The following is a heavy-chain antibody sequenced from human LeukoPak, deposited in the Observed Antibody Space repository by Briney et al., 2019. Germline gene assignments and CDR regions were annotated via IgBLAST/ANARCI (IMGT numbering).Heavy chain of an antibody. CDR3: ARVGTYGSGSYLSWVDY. J-gene: IGHJ4*02. V-gene: IGHV4-59*01. D-gene: IGHD3-10*01. CDR2: IYYSGST. Sequence: SETLSLTCTVSGGSISSYYWRWIRQPPGKGLEWIGYIYYSGSTNYNPSLKSRVTISVDTSKNQFSLKLSSVTAADTAVYYCARVGTYGSGSYLSWVDYWGQGTLVTVSS. CDR1: GGSISSYY.